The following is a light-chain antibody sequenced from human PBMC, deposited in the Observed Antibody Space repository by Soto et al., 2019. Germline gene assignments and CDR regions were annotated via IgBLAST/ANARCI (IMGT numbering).Light chain of an antibody. Sequence: QSALTQPASVSGSPGQSITISCSGTSSDIGSYDLVSWYQQYPGKVPKLMIYEVTKRPSGVSNRFSGSKSGNTASLTISGLPAEDEADYYCCSCGSSGTIFGGGTKLTVL. CDR3: CSCGSSGTI. CDR2: EVT. CDR1: SSDIGSYDL. V-gene: IGLV2-23*02. J-gene: IGLJ2*01.